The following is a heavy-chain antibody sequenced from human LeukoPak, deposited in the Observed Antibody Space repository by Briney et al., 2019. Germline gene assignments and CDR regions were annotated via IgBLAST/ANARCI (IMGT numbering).Heavy chain of an antibody. V-gene: IGHV3-21*01. CDR3: ARDAGGCVGYDSSGYQNGVCPFDI. CDR1: GFTFSSYS. J-gene: IGHJ3*02. CDR2: ISSTSSYI. D-gene: IGHD3-22*01. Sequence: PGGSLRLSCAASGFTFSSYSMNWVRQAPGKGLEWVSSISSTSSYIYYADSVKGRFTISRDNAKNSLYLQMNSLRAEDTAVYYCARDAGGCVGYDSSGYQNGVCPFDIWGQGTMVTVSS.